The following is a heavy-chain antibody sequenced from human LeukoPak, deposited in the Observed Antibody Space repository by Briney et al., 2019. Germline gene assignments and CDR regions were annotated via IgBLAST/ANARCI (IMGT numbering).Heavy chain of an antibody. CDR3: ARGRCSSTSCYPYYYYYYYMDA. V-gene: IGHV4-34*01. J-gene: IGHJ6*03. D-gene: IGHD2-2*01. CDR1: GGSFSGYY. CDR2: INHSGST. Sequence: SETLSLTCAVYGGSFSGYYWSWIRQPPGKGLEWIGEINHSGSTNYNPSLKSRVTISVDTSKNQFSLKLSSVTAADTAVYYCARGRCSSTSCYPYYYYYYYMDAWGKGTTVTVSS.